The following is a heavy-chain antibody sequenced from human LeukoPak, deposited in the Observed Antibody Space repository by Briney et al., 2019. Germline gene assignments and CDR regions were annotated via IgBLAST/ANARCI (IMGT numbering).Heavy chain of an antibody. CDR3: ARVPPMIVWVDTGMEV. V-gene: IGHV3-21*01. Sequence: GGSLRLSCAASGSTFSSYSMNWVRQAPGKGLEWVSSISSSSSYIYYADSVKGRFTISRDNAKNSLYLQMNSLRAEDTAVYYCARVPPMIVWVDTGMEVWGKGTTVT. J-gene: IGHJ6*04. CDR2: ISSSSSYI. D-gene: IGHD3-22*01. CDR1: GSTFSSYS.